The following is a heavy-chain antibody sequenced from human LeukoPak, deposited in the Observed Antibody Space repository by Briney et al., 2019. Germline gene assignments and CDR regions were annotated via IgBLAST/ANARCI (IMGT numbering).Heavy chain of an antibody. Sequence: PGRSLRLSCAASGFTFSSYAMHWVRQAPGKGLEWVSVIYSGGSTYYADSVKGRFTISRDNSKNTLYLQMNSLRAEDTAVYYCAKGGNGSSVLDVWGKGTTVTVSS. V-gene: IGHV3-NL1*01. CDR3: AKGGNGSSVLDV. CDR1: GFTFSSYA. CDR2: IYSGGST. D-gene: IGHD6-6*01. J-gene: IGHJ6*04.